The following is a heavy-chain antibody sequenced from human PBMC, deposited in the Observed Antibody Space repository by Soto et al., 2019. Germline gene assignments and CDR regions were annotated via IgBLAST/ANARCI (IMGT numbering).Heavy chain of an antibody. J-gene: IGHJ3*02. Sequence: GESRKISCKGSGYSFTSYWIGWVRQMPGKGLEWMGIIYPGDSDTRYSPSFQGQVTISADKSISTAYLQWSSLKASDTAMYYCARTPIPSTYYDNDAFDIWGPETMVIASS. CDR3: ARTPIPSTYYDNDAFDI. CDR1: GYSFTSYW. V-gene: IGHV5-51*01. D-gene: IGHD3-22*01. CDR2: IYPGDSDT.